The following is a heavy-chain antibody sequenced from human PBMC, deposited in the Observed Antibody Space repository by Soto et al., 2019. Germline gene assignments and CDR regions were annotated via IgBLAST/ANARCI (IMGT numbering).Heavy chain of an antibody. V-gene: IGHV5-10-1*01. CDR3: ASPLIVVVPAVPPHGTAV. D-gene: IGHD2-2*01. J-gene: IGHJ6*02. Sequence: PGESLKISCKGSGYSFTSYWISWVRQMPGEGLEWMGRIDPSDSYTNYSPSFQGHVTISADKSISTAYLQWSSLKASDTAMYYCASPLIVVVPAVPPHGTAVWGQVTTLTVSS. CDR1: GYSFTSYW. CDR2: IDPSDSYT.